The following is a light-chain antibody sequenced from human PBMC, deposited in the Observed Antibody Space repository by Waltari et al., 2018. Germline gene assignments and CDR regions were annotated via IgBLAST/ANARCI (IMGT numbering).Light chain of an antibody. CDR2: GAS. Sequence: EIVLTQSPGTLSLSPGERATLSCRASQTVRSSYIAWYQQRPGQAPRLLIHGASSRATGIPDMFSGSGSGTDFTLTISGLEPDDFAVYFCELYDSSPPGYTFGQGTKLEI. V-gene: IGKV3-20*01. CDR1: QTVRSSY. J-gene: IGKJ2*01. CDR3: ELYDSSPPGYT.